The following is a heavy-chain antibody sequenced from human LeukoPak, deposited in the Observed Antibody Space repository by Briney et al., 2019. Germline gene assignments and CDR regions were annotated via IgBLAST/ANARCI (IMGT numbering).Heavy chain of an antibody. V-gene: IGHV3-48*03. CDR1: GFTFSSYG. D-gene: IGHD2-2*01. CDR3: ARVSASCEDY. Sequence: PGGSLRLSCAASGFTFSSYGMNWVRQAPGKGLEWVSYISSSGSTIYYADSVKGRFTISRDNAKNSLSLQMNSLGVEDTAVYYCARVSASCEDYWGQGTLVTVSS. CDR2: ISSSGSTI. J-gene: IGHJ4*02.